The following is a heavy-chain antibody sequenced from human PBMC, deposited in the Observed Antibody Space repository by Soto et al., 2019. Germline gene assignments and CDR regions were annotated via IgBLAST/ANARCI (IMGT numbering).Heavy chain of an antibody. D-gene: IGHD2-2*01. V-gene: IGHV3-74*01. CDR2: IKSDGSGA. J-gene: IGHJ4*02. CDR1: GFTFSGYW. Sequence: EVQLVESGGGLVQPGGSLRLSCAASGFTFSGYWMHWVRQVPGKGLVWVSRIKSDGSGATYADSVKGRFIISRDNAKNTLYLQMNSVGVEDTAVYFCARDGAGAVDIDYWGQGTLVTVSS. CDR3: ARDGAGAVDIDY.